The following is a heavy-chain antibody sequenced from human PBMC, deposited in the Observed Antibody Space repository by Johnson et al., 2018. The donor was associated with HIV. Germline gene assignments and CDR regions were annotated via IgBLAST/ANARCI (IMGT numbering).Heavy chain of an antibody. Sequence: MLLVESGGGVVRPGGSLRLSCAASGFTFDDYGMNWVRQAPGKGLEWVSGINWNGGTTGYADSVKGRFTISRDNAKNSLYLQMNSLRAGDTAVYYCARGQLRCCYPFNAFDICGQGTMVTVSS. J-gene: IGHJ3*02. D-gene: IGHD2-15*01. CDR3: ARGQLRCCYPFNAFDI. CDR2: INWNGGTT. V-gene: IGHV3-20*04. CDR1: GFTFDDYG.